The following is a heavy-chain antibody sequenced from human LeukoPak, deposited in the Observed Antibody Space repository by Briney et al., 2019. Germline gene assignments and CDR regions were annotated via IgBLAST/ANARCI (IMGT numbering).Heavy chain of an antibody. CDR2: IRYDGSNK. J-gene: IGHJ4*02. CDR1: GFTFSSYG. Sequence: GRSLRLSCAASGFTFSSYGMHWVRQAPGKGLEWVAFIRYDGSNKYYADSVKGRFTISRDNSKNTLYLQMNSLRAEDTAVYYCAKDLAVGARAFDYGGQGPLVTVSS. V-gene: IGHV3-30*02. D-gene: IGHD1-26*01. CDR3: AKDLAVGARAFDY.